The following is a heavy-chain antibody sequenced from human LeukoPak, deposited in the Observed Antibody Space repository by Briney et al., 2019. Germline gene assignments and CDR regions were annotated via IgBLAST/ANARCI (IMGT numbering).Heavy chain of an antibody. V-gene: IGHV3-74*01. D-gene: IGHD1-26*01. Sequence: GGSLRLSCAASGFTFSSYWMNWVRQGPGKGLVWVSCINTDGSSTSYADSVKGRFTISRDNGKNTLHMQMNSLRAEDTAVYYCARGVGAIHYWGQGTLVTVSS. J-gene: IGHJ4*02. CDR1: GFTFSSYW. CDR2: INTDGSST. CDR3: ARGVGAIHY.